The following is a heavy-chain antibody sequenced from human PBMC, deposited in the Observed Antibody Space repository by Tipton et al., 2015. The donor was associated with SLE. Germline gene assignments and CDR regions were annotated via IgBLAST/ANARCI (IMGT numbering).Heavy chain of an antibody. CDR2: INHSGST. J-gene: IGHJ4*02. Sequence: TLSLTCAVYGGSFSGYYWSWIRQPPGKGLEWIGEINHSGSTNYNPSLKSRVPISVDTSKNQFSLKLSSVTAADTAVYYCARRGVDTAMAYSFDYWGQGTLVTVSS. CDR3: ARRGVDTAMAYSFDY. V-gene: IGHV4-34*01. CDR1: GGSFSGYY. D-gene: IGHD5-18*01.